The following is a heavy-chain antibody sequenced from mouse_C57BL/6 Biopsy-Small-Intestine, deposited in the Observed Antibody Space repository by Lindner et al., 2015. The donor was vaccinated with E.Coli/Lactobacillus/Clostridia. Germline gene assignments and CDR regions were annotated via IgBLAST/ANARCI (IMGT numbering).Heavy chain of an antibody. J-gene: IGHJ3*01. V-gene: IGHV1-14*01. CDR1: GYTFTSYV. Sequence: VQLQESGPELVKPGASVKMSCKASGYTFTSYVMYWLKQKPGQGLEWIGYINPSNDGTKYNETFKGKATLTSDRSSSTAYMELSSLTSEDSAVYYCARDDAAYAYWGQGILVTVSA. CDR2: INPSNDGT. CDR3: ARDDAAYAY.